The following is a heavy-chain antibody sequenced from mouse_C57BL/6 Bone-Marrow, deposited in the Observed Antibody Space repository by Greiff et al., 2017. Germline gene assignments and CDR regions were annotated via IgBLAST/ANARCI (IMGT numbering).Heavy chain of an antibody. D-gene: IGHD1-1*01. Sequence: VKLMASGPGLVAPSQSLSITCTVSGFSLTRYGVDWVRQPPGKGLAWLGVIWGGGSTNYNSALMSRLSISKDKSKSQVFLKMNSLQTDDTAMYYCAKRYYGSGAMDYWGQGTSVTVSS. V-gene: IGHV2-9*01. J-gene: IGHJ4*01. CDR2: IWGGGST. CDR3: AKRYYGSGAMDY. CDR1: GFSLTRYG.